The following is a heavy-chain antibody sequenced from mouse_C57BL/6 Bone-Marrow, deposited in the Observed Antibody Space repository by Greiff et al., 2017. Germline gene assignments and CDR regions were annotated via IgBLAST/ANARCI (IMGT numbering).Heavy chain of an antibody. CDR3: TTGAMDY. Sequence: EVQLQQSGAELVRPGASVKLSCTASGFNIKDDYMHWVKQRPDQGLEWIGWIDPENGDTEYASKFQGKATITADTSSTTAYLQLSSLTSEDTAVYYCTTGAMDYWGQGTTVTVSS. V-gene: IGHV14-4*01. J-gene: IGHJ4*01. CDR2: IDPENGDT. CDR1: GFNIKDDY.